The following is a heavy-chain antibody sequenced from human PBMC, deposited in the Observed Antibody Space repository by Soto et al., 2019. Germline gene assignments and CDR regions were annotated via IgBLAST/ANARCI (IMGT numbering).Heavy chain of an antibody. D-gene: IGHD6-13*01. CDR2: INAGNGNT. CDR1: VYRFTSYA. J-gene: IGHJ3*02. V-gene: IGHV1-3*01. CDR3: GGPGYSKAFDI. Sequence: VKLYRQASVYRFTSYAMHWVRQAPGQRLEWMGWINAGNGNTKYSQKFQGRVTITRDTSASTAHMELSSLRSEDTAVYYCGGPGYSKAFDIWGQGTMVTVSS.